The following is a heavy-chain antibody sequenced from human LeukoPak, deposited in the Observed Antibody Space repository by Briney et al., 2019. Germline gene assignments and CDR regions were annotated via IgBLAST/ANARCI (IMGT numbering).Heavy chain of an antibody. CDR2: ISSSSSTI. J-gene: IGHJ4*02. D-gene: IGHD5-24*01. CDR1: GFTFSSYS. Sequence: GGSLRLSCAASGFTFSSYSMNWVRQAPGKGQEWVSYISSSSSTIYYADSVKGRFTISRDNSKNTLYLQMNSLRAEDTAVYYCAREGSRDGYNWEADYFDYWGQGTLVTVSS. V-gene: IGHV3-48*01. CDR3: AREGSRDGYNWEADYFDY.